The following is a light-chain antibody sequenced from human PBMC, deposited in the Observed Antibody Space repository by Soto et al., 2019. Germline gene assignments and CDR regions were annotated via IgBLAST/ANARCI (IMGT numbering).Light chain of an antibody. J-gene: IGKJ4*01. CDR3: QNYSSAPLT. CDR1: QGITSS. Sequence: DIQMTQSPSSLSVSVGDRVTISCRASQGITSSLAWYQQKPGKVPKLLIYDASNLQSGVPSRFSGSGSGTDFTLTISSLQPEDVATYYCQNYSSAPLTFGGGTTVDIK. CDR2: DAS. V-gene: IGKV1-27*01.